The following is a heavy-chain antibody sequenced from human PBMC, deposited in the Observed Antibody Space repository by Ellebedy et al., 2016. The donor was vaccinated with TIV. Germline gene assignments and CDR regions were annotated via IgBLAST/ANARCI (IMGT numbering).Heavy chain of an antibody. CDR2: IHHTGGT. CDR1: GGSISSSDW. V-gene: IGHV4-4*02. CDR3: GRLVAASHADS. D-gene: IGHD5-12*01. Sequence: MPSETLSLTCAVSGGSISSSDWWSWVRQPPGKGLEWIGEIHHTGGTNYNPSLKSRVTISLDTSKNQFSLRLKLTSVTAADTAVYYCGRLVAASHADSWGQGTLVTVSS. J-gene: IGHJ5*01.